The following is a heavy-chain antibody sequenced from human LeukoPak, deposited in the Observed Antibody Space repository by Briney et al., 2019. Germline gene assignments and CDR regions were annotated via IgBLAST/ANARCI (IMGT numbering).Heavy chain of an antibody. D-gene: IGHD6-19*01. Sequence: SETLSLTCSVAGGSVSSYYWSWIRQPAGKGLEWIGRIYSSGITNYNPSLKSRVTMSLDTSKNRFSLKLSSVTAADTAVYYCARGPRSGHHDYWGQGILVTVSS. CDR1: GGSVSSYY. CDR2: IYSSGIT. V-gene: IGHV4-4*07. J-gene: IGHJ4*02. CDR3: ARGPRSGHHDY.